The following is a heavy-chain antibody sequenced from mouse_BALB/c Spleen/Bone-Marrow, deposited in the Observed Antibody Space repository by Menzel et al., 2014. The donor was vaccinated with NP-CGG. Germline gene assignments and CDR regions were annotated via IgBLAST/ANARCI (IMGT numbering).Heavy chain of an antibody. CDR1: GYTFTDYA. J-gene: IGHJ4*01. D-gene: IGHD3-2*01. Sequence: VMLVESGAELVRPGVSVKISCKGSGYTFTDYAMHWVKQSHAKSLEWIGVISTYYGDASYNQKFKGKATMTVDKSSSTAYMELARLTSEDSAIYYCARRADSSGYVDAMDYWGQGTSVTVSS. CDR2: ISTYYGDA. CDR3: ARRADSSGYVDAMDY. V-gene: IGHV1S137*01.